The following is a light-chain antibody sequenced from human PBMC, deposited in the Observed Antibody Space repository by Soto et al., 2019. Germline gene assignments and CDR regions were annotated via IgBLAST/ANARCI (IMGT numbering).Light chain of an antibody. CDR2: AAS. J-gene: IGKJ2*01. CDR1: QTISSY. CDR3: PQSYTIPYT. Sequence: DIQMTQSPSSLSASVGDRVTITCRASQTISSYLNWYQQKPGKAPKLLIYAASSLQSGVPSRFSGSGSGTDFNLTIRGLQPEDFETYYCPQSYTIPYTFGQGTKLQ. V-gene: IGKV1-39*01.